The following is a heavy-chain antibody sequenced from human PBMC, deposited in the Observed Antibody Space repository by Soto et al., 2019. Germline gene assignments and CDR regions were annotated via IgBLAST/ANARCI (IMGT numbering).Heavy chain of an antibody. CDR2: IHYSEFT. D-gene: IGHD3-22*01. J-gene: IGHJ4*02. CDR1: GGTIRSHY. CDR3: ARAQNSSGYLDY. Sequence: PSETLSLTCTVSGGTIRSHYWSWIRQPPGKGLEWIGYIHYSEFTDYNPSLTSRVTISEDTSKNQFSLRLTSVTAADTAVYYCARAQNSSGYLDYWGQGILVTVSS. V-gene: IGHV4-59*11.